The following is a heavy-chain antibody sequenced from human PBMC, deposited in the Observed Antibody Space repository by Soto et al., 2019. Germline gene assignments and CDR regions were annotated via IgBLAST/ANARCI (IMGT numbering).Heavy chain of an antibody. CDR2: IYPGDSDT. CDR1: GYSFTNYW. V-gene: IGHV5-51*01. Sequence: GESLTISCKGYGYSFTNYWIAWVRQMPGNGLEWMGIIYPGDSDTRYSPSFQGQVTISADKSISTAYLQWSSLKASDTAMYYCARLFIATAGSIVFWGQGTLVTVSS. D-gene: IGHD3-10*01. J-gene: IGHJ4*02. CDR3: ARLFIATAGSIVF.